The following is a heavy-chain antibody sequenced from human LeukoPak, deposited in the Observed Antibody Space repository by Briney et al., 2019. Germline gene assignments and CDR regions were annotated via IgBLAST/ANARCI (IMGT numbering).Heavy chain of an antibody. CDR3: AKSTAEYQLLYEDY. D-gene: IGHD2-2*02. V-gene: IGHV3-23*01. CDR1: GFTFSSYA. Sequence: GGSLRLSCAASGFTFSSYAMSWVRQAPGKGLEWVSAISGSGGSTYYADSVKGRFTISGDNSKNTLYLQMNSLRAEDTAVYYCAKSTAEYQLLYEDYWGQGALVTVSS. J-gene: IGHJ4*02. CDR2: ISGSGGST.